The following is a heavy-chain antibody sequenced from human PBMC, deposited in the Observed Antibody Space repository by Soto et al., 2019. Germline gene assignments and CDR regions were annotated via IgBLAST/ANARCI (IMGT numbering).Heavy chain of an antibody. CDR3: ARPSGSYLFYFDY. J-gene: IGHJ4*02. Sequence: QLQLQESGPGLVKPSETLSLTCTVSGGSISSSSYYWGWIRQPPGKGLEWIGSIYYSGGTYYNPSLKSRAPXSXDXXKTYFSLKLSSVTAADTAVYYCARPSGSYLFYFDYWGQGTLVTVSS. V-gene: IGHV4-39*01. D-gene: IGHD1-26*01. CDR1: GGSISSSSYY. CDR2: IYYSGGT.